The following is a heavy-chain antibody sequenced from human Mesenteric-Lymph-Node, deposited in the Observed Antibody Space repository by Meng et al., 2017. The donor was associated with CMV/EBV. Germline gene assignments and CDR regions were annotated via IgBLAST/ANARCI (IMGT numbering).Heavy chain of an antibody. J-gene: IGHJ5*02. V-gene: IGHV1-2*02. CDR2: INPNSGDT. CDR3: AREMSSIAARGNWFDP. Sequence: ASVKVSCKASGYTFTAYYIHWVRQAPGQGLEWMGWINPNSGDTNYAQKFQGRVTITRDTSISTAYMELSRLRSDDTAVYYCAREMSSIAARGNWFDPWGQGTLVTVSS. D-gene: IGHD6-6*01. CDR1: GYTFTAYY.